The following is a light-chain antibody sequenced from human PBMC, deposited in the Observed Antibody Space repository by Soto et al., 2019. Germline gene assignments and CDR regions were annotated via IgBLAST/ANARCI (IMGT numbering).Light chain of an antibody. CDR3: QLYSGSPWT. CDR2: SVF. Sequence: VVLTQPQGTLSLSPGERASLSCRASQPLSPKTLAWFQQKPGQVPRLLIHSVFVRATGAPDRFSGSGSGTDFTLTISRLEPEDFAVYYCQLYSGSPWTFGQGTKVEV. J-gene: IGKJ1*01. V-gene: IGKV3-20*01. CDR1: QPLSPKT.